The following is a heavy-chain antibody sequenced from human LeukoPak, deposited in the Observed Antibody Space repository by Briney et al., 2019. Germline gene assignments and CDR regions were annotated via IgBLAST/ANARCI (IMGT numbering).Heavy chain of an antibody. V-gene: IGHV3-20*04. J-gene: IGHJ4*02. Sequence: PGGSLRLSCSASGFTFDDYGMSWVRQAPGKGLEWVSGINWNGGSTGYADSVKGRFTISRDNAKNSLYLQMNSLRAEDTALYYCARDGKFSYYLDYWAQGTLVTVSS. CDR2: INWNGGST. CDR1: GFTFDDYG. D-gene: IGHD1-26*01. CDR3: ARDGKFSYYLDY.